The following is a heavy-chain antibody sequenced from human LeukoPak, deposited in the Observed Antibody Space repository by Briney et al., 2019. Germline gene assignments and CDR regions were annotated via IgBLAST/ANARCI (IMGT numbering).Heavy chain of an antibody. D-gene: IGHD2-2*01. J-gene: IGHJ4*02. CDR1: VYTFINFG. Sequence: ASVTVSFKSSVYTFINFGISWVRQAPGQGLEWMGWISGNNDHPHYGQKFQGRLTATTDSSTSTAYMELRNLRSDDTAVYYCARDGTSTDDYWGQGTLVTASS. CDR2: ISGNNDHP. V-gene: IGHV1-18*04. CDR3: ARDGTSTDDY.